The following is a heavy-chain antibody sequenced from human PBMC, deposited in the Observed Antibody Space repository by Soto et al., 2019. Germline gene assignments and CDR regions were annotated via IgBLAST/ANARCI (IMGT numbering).Heavy chain of an antibody. D-gene: IGHD3-16*01. V-gene: IGHV4-4*07. CDR2: IYTSGST. Sequence: PSETLSLTCTVSGGSISSYYWSWIRQPAGKGLEWIGRIYTSGSTNYNPSLKSRVTMSVDTSKNQFSLKLSSVTAADTAVYYCARDGDYVWGSPNDIWGQGTMVTVSS. CDR3: ARDGDYVWGSPNDI. CDR1: GGSISSYY. J-gene: IGHJ3*02.